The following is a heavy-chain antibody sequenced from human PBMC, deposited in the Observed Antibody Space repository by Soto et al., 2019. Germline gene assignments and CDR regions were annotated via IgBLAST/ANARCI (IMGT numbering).Heavy chain of an antibody. CDR2: IYYSGST. CDR1: GGSISSYY. Sequence: SETLSLTCTVSGGSISSYYWSWIRQPPGKGLEWIGYIYYSGSTNYNPSLKSRVTISVDTSKNQFSLKLSSVTAADTAVYYCATVCSSTSCYSRAFDDWGQGTLVTVYS. V-gene: IGHV4-59*01. CDR3: ATVCSSTSCYSRAFDD. D-gene: IGHD2-2*01. J-gene: IGHJ4*02.